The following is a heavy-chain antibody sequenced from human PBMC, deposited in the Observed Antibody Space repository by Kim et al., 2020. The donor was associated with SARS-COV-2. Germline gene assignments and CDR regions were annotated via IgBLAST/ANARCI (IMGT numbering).Heavy chain of an antibody. CDR1: GFTLSSYS. CDR2: ISSSSTYI. V-gene: IGHV3-21*01. D-gene: IGHD3-9*01. CDR3: SRGDILTGPGPYFDY. J-gene: IGHJ4*02. Sequence: GGSLRLSCAASGFTLSSYSMNWVRQAPGKGLEWVSSISSSSTYIYYADSVKGRFTISRDNAKNSLYLQMNSLRAEDTADYYCSRGDILTGPGPYFDYWGQGTVVTVSS.